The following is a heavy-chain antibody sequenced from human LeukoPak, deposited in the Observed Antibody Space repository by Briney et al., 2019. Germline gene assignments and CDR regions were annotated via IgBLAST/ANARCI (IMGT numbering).Heavy chain of an antibody. CDR2: IYYSGST. CDR1: GGSISSSSYY. V-gene: IGHV4-39*07. D-gene: IGHD3-22*01. CDR3: AREGGDYYDSSGYPRDLCWYFDL. J-gene: IGHJ2*01. Sequence: TETLSLTCTVSGGSISSSSYYWGWIRQPPGKGLEWIGSIYYSGSTYYNPSLKSRVTISVDTSKNQFSLKLSSVTAADTAVYYCAREGGDYYDSSGYPRDLCWYFDLWGRGTLVTVSS.